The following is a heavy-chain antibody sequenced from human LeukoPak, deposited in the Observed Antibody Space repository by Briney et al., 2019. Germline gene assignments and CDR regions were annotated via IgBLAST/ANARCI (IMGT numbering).Heavy chain of an antibody. J-gene: IGHJ5*02. CDR3: ARETDSSGYYYWFDP. V-gene: IGHV4-61*02. CDR1: GGSISSGSYY. CDR2: IYTSGST. D-gene: IGHD3-22*01. Sequence: SETLSLTCTVSGGSISSGSYYWSWIRQPAGKGLEWIGRIYTSGSTNYNPSLKSRATISVDTSKNQFSLKLSSVTAADTAVYYCARETDSSGYYYWFDPWGQGTLVTVSS.